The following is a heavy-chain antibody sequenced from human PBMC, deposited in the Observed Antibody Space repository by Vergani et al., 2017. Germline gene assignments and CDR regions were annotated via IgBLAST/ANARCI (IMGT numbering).Heavy chain of an antibody. D-gene: IGHD2-2*01. CDR3: AKGVYCSSPSCYEGRGYYYGMGV. CDR1: GFTFSSYA. CDR2: ISGSGGNT. Sequence: EVQLLESGGGLVQPGGSLRLSCAASGFTFSSYAMSWVRQVPGKGLEWVSGISGSGGNTYYANSVKGRFTISRDNSKNTLYLQMNSLRADDTAVYYCAKGVYCSSPSCYEGRGYYYGMGVWGQGTTVTFSS. J-gene: IGHJ6*02. V-gene: IGHV3-23*01.